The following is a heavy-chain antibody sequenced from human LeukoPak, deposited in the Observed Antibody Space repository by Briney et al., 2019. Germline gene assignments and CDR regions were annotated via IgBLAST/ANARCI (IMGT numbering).Heavy chain of an antibody. D-gene: IGHD6-13*01. J-gene: IGHJ4*02. CDR2: IYYSGST. Sequence: SETLSLTCTVSGGSISSYYWSWIRQPPGKVLELFGYIYYSGSTNYNPSLKSRVTISVDTSKNQFSLKLSSVTAADTAVYYCARSPPKGTAGPYYFDYWGQGTLVTVSS. CDR3: ARSPPKGTAGPYYFDY. V-gene: IGHV4-59*01. CDR1: GGSISSYY.